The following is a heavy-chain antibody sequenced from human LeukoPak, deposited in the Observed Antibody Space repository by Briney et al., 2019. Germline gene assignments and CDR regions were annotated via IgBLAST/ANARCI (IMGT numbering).Heavy chain of an antibody. J-gene: IGHJ6*02. V-gene: IGHV3-48*01. Sequence: GGSLRLSCAASGFTFSSYSMNWVRQAPGKGLEWVSYISSSSSTIYYADSVKGRFTISRDNAKNSLYLQMNSLRAEDTAVYYCARELGMVATLYYYYGMDAWGQGTTVTVSS. CDR3: ARELGMVATLYYYYGMDA. CDR1: GFTFSSYS. D-gene: IGHD5-12*01. CDR2: ISSSSSTI.